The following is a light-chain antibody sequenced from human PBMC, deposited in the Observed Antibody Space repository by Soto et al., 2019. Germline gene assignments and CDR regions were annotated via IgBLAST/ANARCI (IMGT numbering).Light chain of an antibody. CDR1: QSFRGL. CDR2: DAY. CDR3: QQRHMLPIT. V-gene: IGKV3-11*01. Sequence: EVVLTQSPVTLSLSPGERATLSCRASQSFRGLLAWYPQKPGQAPRLLIYDAYNRATGIPPRFSGSGSGTDFTLTISSLEPEGSAVYYCQQRHMLPITSGQGTRLEIK. J-gene: IGKJ5*01.